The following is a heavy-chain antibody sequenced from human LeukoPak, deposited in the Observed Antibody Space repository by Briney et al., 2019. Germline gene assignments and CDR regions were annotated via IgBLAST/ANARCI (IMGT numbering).Heavy chain of an antibody. CDR3: AKWGDYDVLTGYYVSDY. V-gene: IGHV3-23*01. D-gene: IGHD3-9*01. CDR2: ISGSGGMS. Sequence: GGSLRLSCAASGFTFSSYAMSWVRQAPGKGLEWVSTISGSGGMSYYADSVRGRFTISRDNSKNTLYLQINSLRAEDTAVYYCAKWGDYDVLTGYYVSDYWGQGTLVTVSS. J-gene: IGHJ4*02. CDR1: GFTFSSYA.